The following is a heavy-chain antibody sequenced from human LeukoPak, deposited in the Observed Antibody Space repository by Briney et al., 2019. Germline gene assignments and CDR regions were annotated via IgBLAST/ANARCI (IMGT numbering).Heavy chain of an antibody. J-gene: IGHJ5*02. Sequence: GGSLRLSCAASGVIFSSYTMSWVRQAPGKGLEWVAAISDSGSSTYYADSVTVPFTISRDNSNNMLYPQMTSVRAEDTAVYDCAKEGSGYWFDPWGQGTLVTVSS. V-gene: IGHV3-23*01. D-gene: IGHD6-19*01. CDR1: GVIFSSYT. CDR2: ISDSGSST. CDR3: AKEGSGYWFDP.